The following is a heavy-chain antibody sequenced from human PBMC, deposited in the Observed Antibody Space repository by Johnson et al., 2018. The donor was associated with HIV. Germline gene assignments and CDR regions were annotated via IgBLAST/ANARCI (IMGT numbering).Heavy chain of an antibody. Sequence: VQLVESGGGVVKPGGSLRLSCEASGFTFSDAWMNWVRQVPGKGLEWVGRVKSKTEGGTIDYAAPVKGSFTISRDGSKNTLYLQMTGLKTEDTAVYYYQDVESAFDIWGQGTMVTVSS. J-gene: IGHJ3*02. CDR3: QDVESAFDI. D-gene: IGHD1-1*01. CDR1: GFTFSDAW. CDR2: VKSKTEGGTI. V-gene: IGHV3-15*01.